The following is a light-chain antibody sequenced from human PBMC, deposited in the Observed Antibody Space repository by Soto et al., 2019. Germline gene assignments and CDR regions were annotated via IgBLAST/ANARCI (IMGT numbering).Light chain of an antibody. J-gene: IGLJ1*01. CDR1: NIGRKS. V-gene: IGLV3-21*02. Sequence: SYELTQPPSVSVAPGQTARITCGGNNIGRKSVHWYQQKPGQAPVLAVFDDSDRPSGIPERFSGSNSGNTATLTISSVEAGDEADYFGQVWDSTNDHFVFGTGTKV. CDR3: QVWDSTNDHFV. CDR2: DDS.